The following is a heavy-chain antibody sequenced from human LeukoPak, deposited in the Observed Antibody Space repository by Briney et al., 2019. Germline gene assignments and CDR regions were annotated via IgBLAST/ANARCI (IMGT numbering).Heavy chain of an antibody. CDR2: IYYSGST. D-gene: IGHD6-19*01. J-gene: IGHJ5*02. CDR1: GGSISSYY. V-gene: IGHV4-59*08. CDR3: ARSRAVAGTFGWFDP. Sequence: SETLSLTCTVSGGSISSYYWSWIRQPPGKGLEWIGYIYYSGSTNYNPSLKSRVTISVDTSKNQFSLKLSSVTAADTAVYYCARSRAVAGTFGWFDPWGQGTLVTVSS.